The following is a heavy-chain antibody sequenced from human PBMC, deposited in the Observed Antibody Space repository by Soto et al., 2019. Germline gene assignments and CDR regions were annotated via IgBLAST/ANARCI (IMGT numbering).Heavy chain of an antibody. V-gene: IGHV3-7*01. CDR1: GFTFSNYW. J-gene: IGHJ4*02. CDR2: IKQDGSEK. D-gene: IGHD1-26*01. CDR3: AISGASRSGPRLFVY. Sequence: GGSLRLSCAASGFTFSNYWMSWVRQAPGKGLEWVANIKQDGSEKYYVASVRGRFTVSRDNAKSSLFLQMNNLRAEDTAVYYCAISGASRSGPRLFVYWGQGTLVTVSS.